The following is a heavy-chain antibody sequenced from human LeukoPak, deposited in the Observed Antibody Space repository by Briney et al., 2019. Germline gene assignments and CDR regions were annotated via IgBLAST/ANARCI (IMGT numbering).Heavy chain of an antibody. J-gene: IGHJ4*02. D-gene: IGHD4-17*01. Sequence: GGSLRHSCAASGFTFSSYWMSWVRQAPGKGLEWVANIKQDGSDKYYVDSVKGRFTISRDNAKTLLYLQINSLRAEDTAVYYCAREPSGDYFDYWGQGTLVTVSS. CDR1: GFTFSSYW. V-gene: IGHV3-7*03. CDR2: IKQDGSDK. CDR3: AREPSGDYFDY.